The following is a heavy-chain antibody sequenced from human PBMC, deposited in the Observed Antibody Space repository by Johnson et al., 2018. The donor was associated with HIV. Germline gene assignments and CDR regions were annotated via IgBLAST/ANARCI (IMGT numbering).Heavy chain of an antibody. J-gene: IGHJ3*02. V-gene: IGHV3-9*01. D-gene: IGHD6-13*01. CDR3: AKDNGIAGTSGDAFDI. Sequence: VQLVESGGGVVQPGRSLRLSCAASGFTFDDYAMHWVRLAPGKGLEWVSGISWNSGSIAYADSVKGRFTTSRDNAKNSLYLQVKSLRAEDTALYLCAKDNGIAGTSGDAFDIWGQGTMVTVSS. CDR1: GFTFDDYA. CDR2: ISWNSGSI.